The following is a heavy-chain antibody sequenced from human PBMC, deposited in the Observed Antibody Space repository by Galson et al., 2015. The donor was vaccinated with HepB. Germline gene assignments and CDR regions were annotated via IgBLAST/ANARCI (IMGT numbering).Heavy chain of an antibody. Sequence: CAISGDSVSSNSAAWNWIRQSPSRGLEWLGRTYYRSKWYNDYAVSVKSRITINPDTSKNQFSLQLNSVTPEDTAVYYCAREVSGSGWYPPELDYYYYGMDVWGQGTAVTVSS. V-gene: IGHV6-1*01. J-gene: IGHJ6*02. D-gene: IGHD6-19*01. CDR2: TYYRSKWYN. CDR3: AREVSGSGWYPPELDYYYYGMDV. CDR1: GDSVSSNSAA.